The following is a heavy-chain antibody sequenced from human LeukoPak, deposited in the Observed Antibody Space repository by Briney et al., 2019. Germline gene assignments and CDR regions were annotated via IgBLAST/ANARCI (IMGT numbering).Heavy chain of an antibody. V-gene: IGHV4-30-2*01. J-gene: IGHJ4*02. CDR1: GGSISSGGYS. CDR2: VHLDGRT. CDR3: AREGGFYRPLDY. D-gene: IGHD3-3*01. Sequence: SQTLPLTCAVSGGSISSGGYSWSWIRQPPGKGLEWIGEVHLDGRTNYNPSLKSRLIMSVDLPENHISLKLTSVTAADTAVYYCAREGGFYRPLDYSGQGTLVTVSS.